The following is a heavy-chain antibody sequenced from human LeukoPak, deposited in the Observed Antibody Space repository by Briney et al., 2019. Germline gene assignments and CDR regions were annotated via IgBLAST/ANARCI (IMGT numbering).Heavy chain of an antibody. D-gene: IGHD3-22*01. CDR1: GYTFTSYY. CDR2: INPSGGST. CDR3: ARDRYYYDSSGRYRPTFDY. Sequence: GASVKVSCKASGYTFTSYYMHWVRQAPGQGLEWMGIINPSGGSTSYAQKFQGRVTMTRDTSTSTVYMELSSLRSEDTAVYYCARDRYYYDSSGRYRPTFDYWGQGTLVTVSS. J-gene: IGHJ4*02. V-gene: IGHV1-46*01.